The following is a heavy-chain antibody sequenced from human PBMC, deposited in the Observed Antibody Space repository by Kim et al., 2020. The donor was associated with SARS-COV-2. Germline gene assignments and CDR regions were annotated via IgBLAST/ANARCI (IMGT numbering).Heavy chain of an antibody. J-gene: IGHJ3*02. V-gene: IGHV3-30-3*01. CDR2: VSSGESSF. CDR3: ATERGDNAFDI. CDR1: GFSFSNYS. Sequence: GGSLRLSCAAPGFSFSNYSLHWVRQAPGKGLEWVAFVSSGESSFFYANSAKGRFSISRDNSKNTLYLQMNSLRPEDTALYYCATERGDNAFDIWGQGTRVTVSS.